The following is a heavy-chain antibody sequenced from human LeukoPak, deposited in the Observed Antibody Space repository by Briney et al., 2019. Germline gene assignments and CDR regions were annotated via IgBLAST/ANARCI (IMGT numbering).Heavy chain of an antibody. D-gene: IGHD3-16*02. CDR2: IKQDGSEI. CDR3: ARMGNDYVWGSYRHFDF. V-gene: IGHV3-7*03. CDR1: GFTFSSYW. Sequence: GGSLRLSCVASGFTFSSYWMSWVRQAPGKGLEWVANIKQDGSEIYYVDSVKGRFTISRDNSKNTLYLQMSSLRAEDTAVYYCARMGNDYVWGSYRHFDFWGQGTLVTVSS. J-gene: IGHJ4*02.